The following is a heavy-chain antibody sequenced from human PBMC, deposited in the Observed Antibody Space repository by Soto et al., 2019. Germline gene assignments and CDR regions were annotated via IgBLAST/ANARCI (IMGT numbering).Heavy chain of an antibody. CDR2: IIPMLGIA. D-gene: IGHD3-22*01. Sequence: QVQLVQSGAEVKKPGSSVKVSCQASGGSFSDYAISWVRQAPGQGLEWMGGIIPMLGIADNAQKFQGRVIITADEYTSTVYMELSSLRSEDTAVYYCARDGDYYDSSGFSVWGVFDFWGQGTMVTVSS. V-gene: IGHV1-69*01. CDR3: ARDGDYYDSSGFSVWGVFDF. J-gene: IGHJ3*01. CDR1: GGSFSDYA.